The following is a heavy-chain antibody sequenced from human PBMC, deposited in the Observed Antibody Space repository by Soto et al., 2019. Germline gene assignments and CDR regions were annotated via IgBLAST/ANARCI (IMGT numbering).Heavy chain of an antibody. J-gene: IGHJ6*02. CDR3: ARGYSYGQLYYYYGMDV. CDR2: IIPIFGTA. Sequence: ASVKVSCKASGGTLSSYAISWVRQAPGQGLEWMGGIIPIFGTANYAQKFQGRVTITADESTSTAYMELSSMRSEDTAVYYCARGYSYGQLYYYYGMDVWGQGTTVTVSS. V-gene: IGHV1-69*13. D-gene: IGHD5-18*01. CDR1: GGTLSSYA.